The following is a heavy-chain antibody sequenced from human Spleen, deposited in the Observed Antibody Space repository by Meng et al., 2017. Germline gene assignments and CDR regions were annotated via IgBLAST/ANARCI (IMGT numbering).Heavy chain of an antibody. CDR2: IYYSGSV. CDR1: GGSISSSAYY. D-gene: IGHD3-10*01. J-gene: IGHJ6*02. CDR3: AKIPAVLLCYGERNLYGLDV. Sequence: SETLSLTCSVSGGSISSSAYYWGWFRQPPGKGLEWIGSIYYSGSVYYTPSLKSRLTVSVDTSNNQFSLRLRSVTAADTAIYFCAKIPAVLLCYGERNLYGLDVWGQGTTVTVSS. V-gene: IGHV4-39*07.